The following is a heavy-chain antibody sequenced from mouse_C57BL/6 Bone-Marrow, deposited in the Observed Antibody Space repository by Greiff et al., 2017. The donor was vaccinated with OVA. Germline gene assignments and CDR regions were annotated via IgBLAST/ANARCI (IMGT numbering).Heavy chain of an antibody. CDR2: IYPGSGST. V-gene: IGHV1-55*01. CDR1: GYTFTSYW. CDR3: ASPIYYYGSSYAMDY. D-gene: IGHD1-1*01. J-gene: IGHJ4*01. Sequence: QVHVKQPGAELVKPGASVKMSCKASGYTFTSYWITWVKQRPGQGLEWIGDIYPGSGSTNYNEKFKSKATLTVDTSSRTAYMQLSSLTSEDSAVYYCASPIYYYGSSYAMDYWGQGTSVTVSS.